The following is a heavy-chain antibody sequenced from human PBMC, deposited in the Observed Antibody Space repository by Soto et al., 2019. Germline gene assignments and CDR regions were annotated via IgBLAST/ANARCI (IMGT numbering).Heavy chain of an antibody. D-gene: IGHD6-19*01. Sequence: GGSLRLSCAASGFTFSNAWMNWVRQAPGKGLEWVGRIKSKTDGGTTDYAAPVKGRFTISRDDSKNTLYLQMNSLKTEDTAVYYCTTDGPVAGTGMVLRTDYWGQGTLVTVSS. J-gene: IGHJ4*02. CDR1: GFTFSNAW. CDR3: TTDGPVAGTGMVLRTDY. V-gene: IGHV3-15*07. CDR2: IKSKTDGGTT.